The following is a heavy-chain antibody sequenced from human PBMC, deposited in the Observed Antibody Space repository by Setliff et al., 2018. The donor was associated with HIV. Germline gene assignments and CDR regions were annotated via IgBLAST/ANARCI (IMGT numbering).Heavy chain of an antibody. CDR3: MRGRSITIFGVAYFDF. D-gene: IGHD3-3*01. CDR2: VYHSGTT. CDR1: GYSISTAYY. Sequence: SETLSLTCAVSGYSISTAYYWGWIRQPPGKGLEWIGSVYHSGTTYYNPSLKSRVTISVDMSNNQFSLTVTSVTAADTAVYYCMRGRSITIFGVAYFDFWGQGTQVTVSS. J-gene: IGHJ4*02. V-gene: IGHV4-38-2*01.